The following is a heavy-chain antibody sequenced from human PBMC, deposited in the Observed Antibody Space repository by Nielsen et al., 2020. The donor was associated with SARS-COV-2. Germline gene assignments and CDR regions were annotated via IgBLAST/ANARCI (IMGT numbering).Heavy chain of an antibody. CDR2: ISWNSGSI. J-gene: IGHJ6*02. D-gene: IGHD3-16*01. CDR1: GFTFDDYA. CDR3: AKDFSSRGGWYYYCGMDV. V-gene: IGHV3-9*01. Sequence: SLKISCAASGFTFDDYAMHWVRQAPGKGLEWVSGISWNSGSIGYADSVKGRFTISRDNAKNSLYLQMNSLRAEDTALYYCAKDFSSRGGWYYYCGMDVWGQGTTVTVSS.